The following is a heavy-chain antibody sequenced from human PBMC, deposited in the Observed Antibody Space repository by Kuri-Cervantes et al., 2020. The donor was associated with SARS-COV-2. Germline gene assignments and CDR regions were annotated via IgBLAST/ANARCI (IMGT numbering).Heavy chain of an antibody. CDR2: IYHSGST. CDR3: ARVSGAGAFDI. Sequence: SETLSLTCTVAGYSISSGYYWGWIRQPPGKGLEWIGSIYHSGSTYYNPSLKSRVTISVDTSKNQFSLKLSSVTAAATAVYYCARVSGAGAFDIWGQGTMVTVSS. D-gene: IGHD1-26*01. CDR1: GYSISSGYY. J-gene: IGHJ3*02. V-gene: IGHV4-38-2*02.